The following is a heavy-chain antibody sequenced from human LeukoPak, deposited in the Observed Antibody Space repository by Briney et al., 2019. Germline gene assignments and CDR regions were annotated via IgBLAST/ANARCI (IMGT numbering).Heavy chain of an antibody. D-gene: IGHD3-10*01. J-gene: IGHJ6*04. Sequence: GASVKVSCKASGYTFTSYAMHWVRQAPGQRLEWMGWINAGNGNTKYSQKFQGRVTITRDTSASTAYVELSSLRSEDTAVYYCARDMYDGFRDYYYGMDVWGKGTTVTVSS. CDR2: INAGNGNT. CDR1: GYTFTSYA. CDR3: ARDMYDGFRDYYYGMDV. V-gene: IGHV1-3*01.